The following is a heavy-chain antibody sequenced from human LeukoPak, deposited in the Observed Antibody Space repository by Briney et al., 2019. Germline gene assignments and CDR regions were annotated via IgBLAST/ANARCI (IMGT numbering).Heavy chain of an antibody. Sequence: PSQTLSLTCTVSGGSISSGGYYWSWIRQHPGKGLEWIGHIYYSGSTYYNPSLKSRVTISVDTSKNQFSLKLSSVTAADTAVYYCARAPVDTAMVSGVYFDYWGQGTLVTVSS. CDR2: IYYSGST. V-gene: IGHV4-31*03. D-gene: IGHD5-18*01. CDR3: ARAPVDTAMVSGVYFDY. CDR1: GGSISSGGYY. J-gene: IGHJ4*02.